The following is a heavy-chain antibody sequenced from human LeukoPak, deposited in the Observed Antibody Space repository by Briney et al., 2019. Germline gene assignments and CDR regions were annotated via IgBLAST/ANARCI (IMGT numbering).Heavy chain of an antibody. D-gene: IGHD6-19*01. V-gene: IGHV3-21*01. J-gene: IGHJ4*02. CDR2: ITSSGSYI. CDR1: AFSFSNYN. CDR3: TRGNSGWYHNFDY. Sequence: GGSLRLSCAASAFSFSNYNMNWVRQAPGKGLEWVSSITSSGSYIYYADSVKGRFTISRDNAKNSLYLQLNSLRAEDTAVYYCTRGNSGWYHNFDYWGQGTLVTVSS.